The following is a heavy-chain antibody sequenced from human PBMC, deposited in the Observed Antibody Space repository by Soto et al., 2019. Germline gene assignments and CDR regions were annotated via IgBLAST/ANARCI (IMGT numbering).Heavy chain of an antibody. J-gene: IGHJ4*02. Sequence: QVHLVQSGAEVKKPGASVNLSCKGSGYAFTTYGITWVRQAPGQGLEWMGWISAHNGNTNYAHKLQGRVTVTRDTSTSTAYMELRSLRSDATAVYYCARGRYGDYWGQGALVTVSS. V-gene: IGHV1-18*01. CDR1: GYAFTTYG. CDR2: ISAHNGNT. CDR3: ARGRYGDY. D-gene: IGHD1-1*01.